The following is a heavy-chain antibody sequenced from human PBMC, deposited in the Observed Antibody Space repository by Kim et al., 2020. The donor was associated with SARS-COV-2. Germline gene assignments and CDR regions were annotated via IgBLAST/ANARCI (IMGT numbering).Heavy chain of an antibody. CDR1: GFTFSSYS. Sequence: GGSLRLSCAASGFTFSSYSMNWVRQAPGKGLEWVSSISSSSSYIYYADSVKGRFTISRDNAKNSLYLQMNSLRAEDTAVYYCARAHYYDSSGSDPWRELSVGVCDYWGQGTLVTVSS. J-gene: IGHJ4*02. CDR3: ARAHYYDSSGSDPWRELSVGVCDY. V-gene: IGHV3-21*01. D-gene: IGHD3-22*01. CDR2: ISSSSSYI.